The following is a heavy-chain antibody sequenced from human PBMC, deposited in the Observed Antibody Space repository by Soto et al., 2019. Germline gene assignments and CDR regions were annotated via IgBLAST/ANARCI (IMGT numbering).Heavy chain of an antibody. V-gene: IGHV4-30-2*01. J-gene: IGHJ4*02. CDR3: ARCTQDYYGSGDTFDY. CDR1: GGSISSGGYS. D-gene: IGHD3-10*01. Sequence: PSETLSLTCAVSGGSISSGGYSWSWIRQPPGKGLECIGYIYHSGSTYYNPSLKSRVTISVDRSKNQFSLKLSSVTAADTAVYYCARCTQDYYGSGDTFDYWGQGTLVTVSS. CDR2: IYHSGST.